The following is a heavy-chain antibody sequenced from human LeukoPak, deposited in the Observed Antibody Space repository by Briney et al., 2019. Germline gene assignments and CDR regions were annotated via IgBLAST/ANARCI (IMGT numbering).Heavy chain of an antibody. Sequence: GGSLRPSCAASGFTFSNTWMNAVRQAPGKGLEWVGRIKRIIDGGTTDYAAPVKGRFTVSRDDSINTLYLQMSSLKTEDTAVYYCADQGGSGDLRYWGQGTLVTVSS. D-gene: IGHD4-17*01. J-gene: IGHJ4*02. CDR3: ADQGGSGDLRY. CDR1: GFTFSNTW. CDR2: IKRIIDGGTT. V-gene: IGHV3-15*01.